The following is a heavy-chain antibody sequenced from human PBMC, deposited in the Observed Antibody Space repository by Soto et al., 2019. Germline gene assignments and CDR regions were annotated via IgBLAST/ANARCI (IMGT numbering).Heavy chain of an antibody. J-gene: IGHJ4*02. CDR3: ARDAADTPMVY. CDR1: GGIFRSNA. Sequence: QVQLVQSGAEVRKPGSSVKVSCKSSGGIFRSNAISWVRQAPGQGLEWMGAIILQFPTPYYAQKFQGRVTITADESTSTAYMALNSLTSDDTAVYFCARDAADTPMVYWGQGTPLTVSS. CDR2: IILQFPTP. V-gene: IGHV1-69*01. D-gene: IGHD5-18*01.